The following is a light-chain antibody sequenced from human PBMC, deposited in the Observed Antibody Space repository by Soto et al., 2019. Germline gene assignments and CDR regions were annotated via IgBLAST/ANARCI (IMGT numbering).Light chain of an antibody. J-gene: IGLJ1*01. CDR3: ASSTSDSLYV. CDR1: SSDVGTYNL. V-gene: IGLV2-14*02. Sequence: QSALTQPASVSGSPGQSITISCTGTSSDVGTYNLVSWYQQHPGKAPKLMVYEGTKRPSGVSNRFSGSKSGNTASLTISGLQAEDEADYYCASSTSDSLYVFGTGTKVTVL. CDR2: EGT.